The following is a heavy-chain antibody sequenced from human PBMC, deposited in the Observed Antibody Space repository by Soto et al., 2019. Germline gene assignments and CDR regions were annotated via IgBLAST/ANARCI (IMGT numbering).Heavy chain of an antibody. D-gene: IGHD6-19*01. CDR1: GGTFSSYA. J-gene: IGHJ6*02. CDR3: ARSAEQWLVRYYYYGMDV. V-gene: IGHV1-69*01. Sequence: QVQLVQSGAEVKKPGSSVKVSCKASGGTFSSYAISWVRQAHGQVLEWMGGIIPLFGTANYAQKFQGRVTITADESTSKAYMELGSLRSEDTAVYYCARSAEQWLVRYYYYGMDVWGQGTTVTVSS. CDR2: IIPLFGTA.